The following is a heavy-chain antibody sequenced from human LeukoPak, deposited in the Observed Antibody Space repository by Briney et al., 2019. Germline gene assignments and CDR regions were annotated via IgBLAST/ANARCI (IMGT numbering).Heavy chain of an antibody. CDR1: GYTFTSYD. CDR3: ARVPRYYDFWSGYNNLDY. V-gene: IGHV1-8*01. J-gene: IGHJ4*02. D-gene: IGHD3-3*01. Sequence: ASVKVSCKASGYTFTSYDINWVRQATGQGLEWMGWMSPNSGNTGYAQKFQGRVTMTRNTSISTAYMELSSLRSEDTAVYYCARVPRYYDFWSGYNNLDYWGQGTLVTVSS. CDR2: MSPNSGNT.